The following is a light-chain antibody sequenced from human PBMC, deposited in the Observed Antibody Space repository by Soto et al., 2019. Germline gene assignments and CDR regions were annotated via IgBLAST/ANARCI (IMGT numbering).Light chain of an antibody. Sequence: QSARTQPASVSGSPGQSITISCTGTSSDVGRYNYVSWYQQHPGKAPKLMIYDVNTRPSGVSNRFSGSKSGNTASLTISGLQAEDEADYYCSSFTASTTQVFGPGTKVTVL. J-gene: IGLJ1*01. CDR3: SSFTASTTQV. CDR1: SSDVGRYNY. V-gene: IGLV2-14*03. CDR2: DVN.